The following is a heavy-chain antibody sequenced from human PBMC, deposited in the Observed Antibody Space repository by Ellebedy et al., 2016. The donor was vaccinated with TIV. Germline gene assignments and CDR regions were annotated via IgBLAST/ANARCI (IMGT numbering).Heavy chain of an antibody. CDR2: ISTTSSNI. V-gene: IGHV3-48*02. CDR1: GHTFSSYN. D-gene: IGHD5-24*01. CDR3: VRDGGRDGYTYWYFDL. Sequence: GGSLRPSCAASGHTFSSYNMNWVRQAPGKGLQWVSYISTTSSNIYYADSVKGRFTISRDNAKNSLTLQMDSLRDEDTAVYYCVRDGGRDGYTYWYFDLWGRGTLVTVSS. J-gene: IGHJ2*01.